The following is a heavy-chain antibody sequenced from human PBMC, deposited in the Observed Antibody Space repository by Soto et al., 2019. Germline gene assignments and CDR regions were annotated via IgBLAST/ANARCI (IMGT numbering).Heavy chain of an antibody. D-gene: IGHD2-15*01. J-gene: IGHJ1*01. Sequence: GGSLRLSCAAYGFTLSRYAMSWVGQAPGKGLEWVSAISGGGGSTYYADSVKGRFTIPRDNSKNTLFLHMSNLRAEDTAMYYCTLFRVAGSVLALRAQRSPVTGS. CDR1: GFTLSRYA. CDR2: ISGGGGST. V-gene: IGHV3-23*01. CDR3: TLFRVAGSVLAL.